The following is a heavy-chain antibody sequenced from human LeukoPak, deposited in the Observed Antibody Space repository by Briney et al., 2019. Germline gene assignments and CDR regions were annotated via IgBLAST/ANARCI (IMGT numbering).Heavy chain of an antibody. V-gene: IGHV3-74*01. CDR2: INSDGSST. CDR1: GFTFSSYW. CDR3: ARAGYYYDSSGDY. D-gene: IGHD3-22*01. Sequence: GGSLRLSCAASGFTFSSYWMYWVRQAPGKGLGWVSRINSDGSSTSYADSVKGRFTTSRDNAKNTLYLQMNSLRAEDTAAYYCARAGYYYDSSGDYWGQGTLVTVSS. J-gene: IGHJ4*02.